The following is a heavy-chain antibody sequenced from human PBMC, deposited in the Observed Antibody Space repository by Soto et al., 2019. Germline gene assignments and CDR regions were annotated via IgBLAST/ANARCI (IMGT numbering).Heavy chain of an antibody. CDR1: GFTFSSYW. D-gene: IGHD5-12*01. CDR3: ARDLRRSVGGYSGYGRGY. J-gene: IGHJ4*02. V-gene: IGHV3-74*01. Sequence: EVQLVESGGGLVQPGGSLRLSCAASGFTFSSYWMHWVRQAPGKGLVWVSRINSDGSSTSYADSVKGRFTISRDNAKNTLYLQMNSLRAEDTAVYYCARDLRRSVGGYSGYGRGYWGQGTLVTVSS. CDR2: INSDGSST.